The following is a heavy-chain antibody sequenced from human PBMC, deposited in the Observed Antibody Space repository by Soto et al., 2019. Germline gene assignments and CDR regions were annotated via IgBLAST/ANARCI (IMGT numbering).Heavy chain of an antibody. CDR3: AVGYCSSASCSREYFQH. CDR2: IYHSGST. V-gene: IGHV4-38-2*01. Sequence: SDTLSLTCAVSGYSISSGYYWAWIRQPPGKGLEWIGTIYHSGSTFHNPSLKSRVTISVDTSKNQFSLRLSSVTAADTAVYYCAVGYCSSASCSREYFQHWGQGTLVT. D-gene: IGHD2-2*01. CDR1: GYSISSGYY. J-gene: IGHJ1*01.